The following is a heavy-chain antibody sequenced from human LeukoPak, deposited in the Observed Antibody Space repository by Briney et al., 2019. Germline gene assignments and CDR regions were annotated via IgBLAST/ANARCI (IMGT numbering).Heavy chain of an antibody. Sequence: GSSVKVSCKASGGTFSCYAISWVRQAPGQGLEWMGGIIPIFGTANYAQKFQGRVTITTDESTSTAYMELSSLRSEDTAVYYCASAGYCSGGSCYSFDYWGQGTLVTVSS. D-gene: IGHD2-15*01. CDR2: IIPIFGTA. V-gene: IGHV1-69*05. J-gene: IGHJ4*02. CDR1: GGTFSCYA. CDR3: ASAGYCSGGSCYSFDY.